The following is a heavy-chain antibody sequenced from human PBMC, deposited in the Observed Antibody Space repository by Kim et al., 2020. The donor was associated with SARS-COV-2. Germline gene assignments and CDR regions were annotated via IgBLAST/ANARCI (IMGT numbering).Heavy chain of an antibody. CDR3: AQDFFTHCSGGNCYSYYY. D-gene: IGHD2-15*01. Sequence: GGSLRLSCAASGFTFSSYAMSWVRQSPGKGLEWVSVIYSGGNSTYYTDSVKGRFTISRDDSKNTLYLQMNTLRAEDTAVYYCAQDFFTHCSGGNCYSYYY. V-gene: IGHV3-23*03. CDR1: GFTFSSYA. CDR2: IYSGGNST. J-gene: IGHJ6*03.